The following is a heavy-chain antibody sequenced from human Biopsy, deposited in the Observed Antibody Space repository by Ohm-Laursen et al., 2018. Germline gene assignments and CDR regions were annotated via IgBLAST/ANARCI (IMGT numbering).Heavy chain of an antibody. CDR2: ISSTSNHI. CDR1: EFTFSDYS. J-gene: IGHJ4*02. D-gene: IGHD3-10*02. CDR3: AKDDYDRVSSGYYFDY. Sequence: SLRLSCAASEFTFSDYSMNWVRQAPGKGLEWVASISSTSNHIHYVDSVWGRFTISRDNAENSLYLEMNSLRVEDTAVYYCAKDDYDRVSSGYYFDYWGQGTLVSVSS. V-gene: IGHV3-21*01.